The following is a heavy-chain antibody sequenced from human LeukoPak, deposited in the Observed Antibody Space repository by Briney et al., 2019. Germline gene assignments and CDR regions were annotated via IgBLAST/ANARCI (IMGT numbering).Heavy chain of an antibody. CDR3: ARSRNYDFWSARMDV. J-gene: IGHJ6*02. V-gene: IGHV4-61*01. Sequence: SETLSLTCTVSGGSVSSGSYYWGWIRQPPGKGLEWIGYIYYSGSTNYNPSLKSRVTISVDTSKNQFSLKLSSVTAADTAVYYCARSRNYDFWSARMDVWGQGTTVTVSS. D-gene: IGHD3-3*01. CDR1: GGSVSSGSYY. CDR2: IYYSGST.